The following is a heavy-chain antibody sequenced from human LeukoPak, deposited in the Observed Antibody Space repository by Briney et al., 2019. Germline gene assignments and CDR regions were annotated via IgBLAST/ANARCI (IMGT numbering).Heavy chain of an antibody. D-gene: IGHD3-9*01. CDR3: AKGGKSRALRYFDWLPQYYFDY. CDR1: GYTFTSYD. CDR2: MNPNSGNT. Sequence: ASVKVSCKASGYTFTSYDINWVRQATGQGLEWMGWMNPNSGNTGYAQKFQGRVTMTRNTSISTAYMELSSLRSEDTAVYYCAKGGKSRALRYFDWLPQYYFDYWGQGTLVTVSS. V-gene: IGHV1-8*01. J-gene: IGHJ4*02.